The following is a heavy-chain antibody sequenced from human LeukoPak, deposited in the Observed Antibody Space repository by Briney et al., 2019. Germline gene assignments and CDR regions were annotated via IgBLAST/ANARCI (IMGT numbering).Heavy chain of an antibody. J-gene: IGHJ3*02. CDR3: ARVLPHRHLRYGYYGRRGYAFDI. D-gene: IGHD4-17*01. CDR1: SGSISNYY. CDR2: IYYSRST. V-gene: IGHV4-59*12. Sequence: SETLSLTCTVSSGSISNYYWSWIRQPPGKGLEWIGYIYYSRSTNYNPSLKSRVTISVDKSKNQFSLKLSSVTAAGTAVYYCARVLPHRHLRYGYYGRRGYAFDIWGQGTMVTVSS.